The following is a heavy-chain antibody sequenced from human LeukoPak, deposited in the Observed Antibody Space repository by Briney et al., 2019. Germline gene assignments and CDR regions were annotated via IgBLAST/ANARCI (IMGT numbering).Heavy chain of an antibody. CDR2: IYPGDSDT. D-gene: IGHD1-26*01. CDR3: ARQSLVGATKSHLDF. CDR1: GYSFTSYW. V-gene: IGHV5-51*01. Sequence: GESLKISCKGSGYSFTSYWIGWVRQMPGKGLEWMGIIYPGDSDTRYSPSFQGQVTISADKSISTAYLQWSSLKASDTAMYYCARQSLVGATKSHLDFWGQGTLVTVSS. J-gene: IGHJ4*02.